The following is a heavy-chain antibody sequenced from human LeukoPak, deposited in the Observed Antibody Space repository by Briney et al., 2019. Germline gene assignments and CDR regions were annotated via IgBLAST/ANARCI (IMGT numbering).Heavy chain of an antibody. CDR1: GGSISSSSYY. Sequence: SETLSLTCTVSGGSISSSSYYWGWIRQPPGKGLEWIGSIYYSGSTYYNPSLKSRVTISVDTSKNQFSLKLSSVTAADTAVYYCARGGGWSPYYFDYWGQGTLVTVSS. D-gene: IGHD6-19*01. V-gene: IGHV4-39*07. J-gene: IGHJ4*02. CDR3: ARGGGWSPYYFDY. CDR2: IYYSGST.